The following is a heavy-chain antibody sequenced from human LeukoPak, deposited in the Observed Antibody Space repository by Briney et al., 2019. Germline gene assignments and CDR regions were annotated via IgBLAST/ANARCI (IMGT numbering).Heavy chain of an antibody. J-gene: IGHJ4*02. CDR2: INAGNGNT. CDR1: GYTFTSYA. V-gene: IGHV1-3*01. D-gene: IGHD2-2*02. CDR3: ARGFAVVVPAAIGY. Sequence: ASVKVSCKASGYTFTSYAMHWVRQAPGQRLEWMGWINAGNGNTKYSQKFQGRVTITRDTSASTAYMELSSLRSEDTAVYYCARGFAVVVPAAIGYRGQGTLVTVSS.